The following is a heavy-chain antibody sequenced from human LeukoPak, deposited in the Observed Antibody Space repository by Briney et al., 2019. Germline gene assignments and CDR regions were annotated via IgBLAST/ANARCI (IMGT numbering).Heavy chain of an antibody. J-gene: IGHJ4*02. CDR1: GFTFSSYG. Sequence: PGGSLRLSCAASGFTFSSYGMHWVRQAPGKGLEWVAVISYDGSNKYYADSVKGRFTISRDNSKNTLCLQMNSLRAEDTAVYYCAKPVTPDYGGNSDYFDYWGQGTLVTVSS. CDR3: AKPVTPDYGGNSDYFDY. V-gene: IGHV3-30*18. D-gene: IGHD4-23*01. CDR2: ISYDGSNK.